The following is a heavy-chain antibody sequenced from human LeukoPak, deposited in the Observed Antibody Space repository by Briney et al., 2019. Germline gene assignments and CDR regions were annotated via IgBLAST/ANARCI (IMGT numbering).Heavy chain of an antibody. CDR2: MNPNSGNT. CDR1: GYTFTSYD. Sequence: ASVTVSCKASGYTFTSYDINWVRQAPGQGLEWMGWMNPNSGNTGYVQKFQGRVTMTRNTSISTAYMELSSLRSEDTAVYYCASGLLLRRRGPAAGTPYGYWGQGTLVTVSS. CDR3: ASGLLLRRRGPAAGTPYGY. J-gene: IGHJ4*02. V-gene: IGHV1-8*01. D-gene: IGHD6-13*01.